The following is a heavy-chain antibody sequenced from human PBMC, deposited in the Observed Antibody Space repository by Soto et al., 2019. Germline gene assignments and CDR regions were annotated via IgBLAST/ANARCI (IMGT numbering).Heavy chain of an antibody. J-gene: IGHJ3*02. CDR2: ISAYNGNT. CDR3: ARNDYGDYDDALDI. Sequence: ASVKVSFTASGYTFTSYGITWVRQAPGQGLEWMGWISAYNGNTNYAQKLQGRVTMTTDTSTSTAYMELRSLRSDDTAVYYCARNDYGDYDDALDIWGQGTMVTVSS. D-gene: IGHD4-17*01. V-gene: IGHV1-18*01. CDR1: GYTFTSYG.